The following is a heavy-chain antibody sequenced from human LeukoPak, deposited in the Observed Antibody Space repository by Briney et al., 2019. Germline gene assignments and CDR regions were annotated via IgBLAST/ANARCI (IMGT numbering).Heavy chain of an antibody. CDR1: IHLWYIW. V-gene: IGHV3-21*01. J-gene: IGHJ4*02. D-gene: IGHD3-10*01. CDR3: AREAYSGSSSYCDY. Sequence: GGSLRLSRLSSLFIHLWYIWSELGQAPGKGLEWVSSISSSSSFIYYADSVKGRFTISRYNAKNSLYLQMNSLRAEETAVYYCAREAYSGSSSYCDYWGQGTLVTVSS. CDR2: ISSSSSFI.